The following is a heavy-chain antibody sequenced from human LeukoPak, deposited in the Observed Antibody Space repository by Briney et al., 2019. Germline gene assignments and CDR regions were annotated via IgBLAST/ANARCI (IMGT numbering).Heavy chain of an antibody. J-gene: IGHJ5*02. CDR2: ISYDGSNK. CDR1: GFTFSSYA. D-gene: IGHD6-19*01. V-gene: IGHV3-30-3*01. Sequence: GGSLRLSCAASGFTFSSYAMHWVRQAPGKGLEWVAVISYDGSNKYYADSVKGRFTISRDNSKNTLYLQMNSLRAEDTAVCYCARDRGRQWLPGNWFDPWGQGTLVTVSS. CDR3: ARDRGRQWLPGNWFDP.